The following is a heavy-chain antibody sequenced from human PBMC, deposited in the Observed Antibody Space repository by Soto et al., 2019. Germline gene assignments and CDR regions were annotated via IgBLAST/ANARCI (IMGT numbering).Heavy chain of an antibody. D-gene: IGHD5-12*01. CDR1: GFTFSSYA. CDR3: ARGGEMATIPLDY. V-gene: IGHV3-30-3*01. Sequence: RLSCAASGFTFSSYAMHWVRQAPGKGLEWVAVISYDGSNKYYADSVKGRFTISRDNSKNTLYLQMNSLRAEDTAVYYCARGGEMATIPLDYWGQGTLVTVSS. CDR2: ISYDGSNK. J-gene: IGHJ4*02.